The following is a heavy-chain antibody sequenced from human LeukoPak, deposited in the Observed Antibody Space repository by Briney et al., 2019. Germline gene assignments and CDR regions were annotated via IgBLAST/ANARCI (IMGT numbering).Heavy chain of an antibody. CDR3: ARGGDPDN. CDR1: GFTFSNYN. D-gene: IGHD2-21*02. J-gene: IGHJ4*02. V-gene: IGHV3-48*04. Sequence: PGGSLRLSCAASGFTFSNYNLNWVRQAPGKGLEWVSYISTSSGTVFYADSVKGRFTISRDNAKNSLYLQMNSLRAEDTAVYYCARGGDPDNWGQGTLVTVSS. CDR2: ISTSSGTV.